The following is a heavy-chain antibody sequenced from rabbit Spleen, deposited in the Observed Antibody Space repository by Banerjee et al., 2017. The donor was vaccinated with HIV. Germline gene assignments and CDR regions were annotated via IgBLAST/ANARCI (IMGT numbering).Heavy chain of an antibody. CDR2: IDTGSNNFI. J-gene: IGHJ4*01. D-gene: IGHD2-1*01. CDR3: ARSVSGGDTDL. CDR1: GFSFSSCYF. Sequence: QSLEESGGDLVKPGASLTLTCTASGFSFSSCYFMWWVRQAPGKGLEWIARIDTGSNNFISYASRARGRFTVSKASSTTVTLQMTSLTVADTATYFCARSVSGGDTDLWGPGTLVTVS. V-gene: IGHV1S40*01.